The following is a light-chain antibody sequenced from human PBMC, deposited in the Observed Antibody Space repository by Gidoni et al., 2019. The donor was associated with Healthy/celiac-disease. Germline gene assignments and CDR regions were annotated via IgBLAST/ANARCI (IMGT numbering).Light chain of an antibody. CDR2: SNS. CDR1: TSNIGSNP. Sequence: QSVLTQPPSASGTPGQTITISCSESTSNIGSNPVNWDKHIPGASPKLPIYSNSQRPSGVPDRFSGSKSGTSASLAISDLQSEEEADYYCATWVDRLNGLTFGGGTKLTVL. CDR3: ATWVDRLNGLT. J-gene: IGLJ2*01. V-gene: IGLV1-44*01.